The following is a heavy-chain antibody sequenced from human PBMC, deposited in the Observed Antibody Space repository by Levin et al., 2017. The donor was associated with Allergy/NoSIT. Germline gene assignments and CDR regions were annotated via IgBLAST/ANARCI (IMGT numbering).Heavy chain of an antibody. CDR1: GFTFSTYA. V-gene: IGHV3-30*03. D-gene: IGHD1-26*01. CDR2: ISKDGNNK. J-gene: IGHJ4*02. Sequence: GESLKISCAASGFTFSTYAMHWVRQAPGKGLEWLAVISKDGNNKYYAASVKGRFTISRDNSKNTLYLQMNSLRAEDTAVYYCARDSPDSGYYYNPVDYWGQGTLVTVSS. CDR3: ARDSPDSGYYYNPVDY.